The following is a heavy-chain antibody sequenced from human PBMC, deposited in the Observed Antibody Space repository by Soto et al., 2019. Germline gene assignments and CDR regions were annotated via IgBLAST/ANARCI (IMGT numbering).Heavy chain of an antibody. J-gene: IGHJ2*01. CDR3: ARGGSLYCYFAL. Sequence: ASVKVSCKASGYTFTSYAMHWVRQAPGQRLEWMGWINAGNGNTKYSQKFQGRVTVTRDTSASTAYMELSSLRSEDTAVYYCARGGSLYCYFALCGRRTLVTVSS. D-gene: IGHD1-26*01. CDR1: GYTFTSYA. CDR2: INAGNGNT. V-gene: IGHV1-3*01.